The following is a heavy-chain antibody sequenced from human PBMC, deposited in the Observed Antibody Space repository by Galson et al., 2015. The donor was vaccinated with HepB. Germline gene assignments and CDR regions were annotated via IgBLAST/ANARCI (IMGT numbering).Heavy chain of an antibody. CDR2: IDPSDSYI. CDR3: ARHILDCGAGSCHRDAFDI. Sequence: QSGAEVKKPGESLRISCKGSGYSFTAYWISWVRQMPGKGLEWMGRIDPSDSYINYSPSFQGHVTISADKSISTAYLQWSSLKASDTAMYYCARHILDCGAGSCHRDAFDIWGLGTMVTVS. V-gene: IGHV5-10-1*01. J-gene: IGHJ3*02. D-gene: IGHD2-15*01. CDR1: GYSFTAYW.